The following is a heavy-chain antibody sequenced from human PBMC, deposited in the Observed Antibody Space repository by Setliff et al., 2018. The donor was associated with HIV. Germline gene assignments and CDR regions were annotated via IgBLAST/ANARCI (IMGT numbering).Heavy chain of an antibody. CDR2: INHSGST. CDR3: SNWNTTIDADS. Sequence: SETLSLTCAVYGGSFSGYYWSGIRQPPGKGLEWMGEINHSGSTNYNPSLKSRVTMSLDTSKNQFSLKLTSVTAADTALYYCSNWNTTIDADSWGQGTLVTVSS. CDR1: GGSFSGYY. V-gene: IGHV4-34*01. J-gene: IGHJ4*02. D-gene: IGHD5-18*01.